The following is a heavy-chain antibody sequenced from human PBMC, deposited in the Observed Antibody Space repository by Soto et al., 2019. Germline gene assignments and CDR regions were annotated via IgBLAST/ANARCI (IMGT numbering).Heavy chain of an antibody. V-gene: IGHV1-8*01. CDR3: ARVGSRRITIFGVVTRYYYYGMDV. CDR1: VYPFTSDD. CDR2: MNPNSGNT. Sequence: GSVKVSCKASVYPFTSDDINWVRQATRQGLEWMGWMNPNSGNTGYAQKFQGRVTMTRNTSISTAYMELSSLRSEDTAVYYCARVGSRRITIFGVVTRYYYYGMDVWGQGTTVTVSS. D-gene: IGHD3-3*01. J-gene: IGHJ6*02.